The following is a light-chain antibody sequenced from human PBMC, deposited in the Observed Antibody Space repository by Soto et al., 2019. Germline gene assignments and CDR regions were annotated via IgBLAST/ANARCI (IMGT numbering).Light chain of an antibody. V-gene: IGLV1-44*01. Sequence: QAVVTQPPSASGTPGQRVTISCSGSRSNIGSNTVNWYQQLPGSAPKLLIYSDYRRPSGVPDQFSGSKSGTSASLAISGLQSEDEADYYCAAWDDSLNGPVFGGGTKVTVL. J-gene: IGLJ3*02. CDR1: RSNIGSNT. CDR2: SDY. CDR3: AAWDDSLNGPV.